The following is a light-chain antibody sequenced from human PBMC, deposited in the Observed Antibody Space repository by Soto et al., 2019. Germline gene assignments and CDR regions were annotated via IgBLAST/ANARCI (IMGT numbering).Light chain of an antibody. Sequence: DIQMTQSPSSLSAFMGDRVTITCRATQSISSYLNWYQQKPGKAPNLLIYAASSLQDGVTSRFSGSGSGTYFTLPISTLQPDDLATYYCQKTYTTPYTFGPGTKLEIK. V-gene: IGKV1-39*01. CDR2: AAS. CDR1: QSISSY. CDR3: QKTYTTPYT. J-gene: IGKJ2*01.